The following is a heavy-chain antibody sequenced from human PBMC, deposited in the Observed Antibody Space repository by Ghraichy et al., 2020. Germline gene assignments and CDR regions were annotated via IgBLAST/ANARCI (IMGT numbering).Heavy chain of an antibody. Sequence: SETLSLTCTVSGGSISSYYWSWIRQPPGKGLEWIGYIYYSGSTNYYPSLKSRVTISVDTSKNQFSLKLSSVTAADTAVYYCARVFGFGELFECMGVWGQGTTVTVSS. J-gene: IGHJ6*02. V-gene: IGHV4-59*01. CDR2: IYYSGST. CDR3: ARVFGFGELFECMGV. D-gene: IGHD3-10*01. CDR1: GGSISSYY.